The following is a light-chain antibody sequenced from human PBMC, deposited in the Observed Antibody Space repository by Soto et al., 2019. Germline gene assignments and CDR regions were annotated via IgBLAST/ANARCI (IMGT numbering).Light chain of an antibody. CDR2: KAS. CDR3: QLYDSYWT. CDR1: QSISSW. J-gene: IGKJ1*01. Sequence: DIQMTPSPSTLSASVGDRVTITCRASQSISSWLSWYQQKPGKAPKLLIYKASSLESWVPSRFRVSGSVTAFTITICSWQTDDFATYDCQLYDSYWTCGQGTKVDIK. V-gene: IGKV1-5*03.